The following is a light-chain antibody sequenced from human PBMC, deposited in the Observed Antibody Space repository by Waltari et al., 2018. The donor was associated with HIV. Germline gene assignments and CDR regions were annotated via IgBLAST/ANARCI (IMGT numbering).Light chain of an antibody. Sequence: QSVLTQPPSLSAAPGQRVLISCTGRSSNTGAGFAVHWYQQLPGTAPKLPIYGNNNRPSGVPDRFSGSKSGTSASLANTGLQAEDEADYYCQSYDSSLNTYVFGSGTKVTVL. CDR3: QSYDSSLNTYV. CDR2: GNN. CDR1: SSNTGAGFA. J-gene: IGLJ1*01. V-gene: IGLV1-40*01.